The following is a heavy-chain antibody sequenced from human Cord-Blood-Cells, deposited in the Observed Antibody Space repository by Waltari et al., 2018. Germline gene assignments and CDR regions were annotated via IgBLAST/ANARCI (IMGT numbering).Heavy chain of an antibody. Sequence: QVHLVQSGAEVKKPGSSAKVSCKAAGGTFSRSAISWVRQATGQGLEWMGGIIPIFGTANYAQKFKGRVTITAEESTSTAYMELSSLRSEDTAVYYCATTPYGSGSYYYYYMDVWGKGTTVTVSS. CDR1: GGTFSRSA. V-gene: IGHV1-69*01. CDR3: ATTPYGSGSYYYYYMDV. D-gene: IGHD3-10*01. J-gene: IGHJ6*03. CDR2: IIPIFGTA.